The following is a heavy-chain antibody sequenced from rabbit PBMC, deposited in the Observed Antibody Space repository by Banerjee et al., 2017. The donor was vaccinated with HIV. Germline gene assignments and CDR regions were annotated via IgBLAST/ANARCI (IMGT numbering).Heavy chain of an antibody. CDR1: GFSFSSSYW. J-gene: IGHJ4*01. CDR2: IYAGSSGST. CDR3: AGGPGYNNVGWDYYFNL. D-gene: IGHD7-1*01. Sequence: QSLEESGGDLVKPGASLTLTCTASGFSFSSSYWICWVRQAPGKGLEWIGCIYAGSSGSTYYASWAKGRFTVSKTSSTTVTLQMTSLTAADTATYFCAGGPGYNNVGWDYYFNLWGQGTLVTVS. V-gene: IGHV1S40*01.